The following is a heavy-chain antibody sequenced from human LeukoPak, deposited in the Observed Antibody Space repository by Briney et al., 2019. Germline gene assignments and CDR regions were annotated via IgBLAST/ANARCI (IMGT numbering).Heavy chain of an antibody. D-gene: IGHD2-2*02. Sequence: ASVKVSCKAPGYTFTSYGISWVRQAPGQGLEWMGWISAYNGNTNYAQKLQGRVTMTTDTSTSTAYMELRSLRSDDTAVYYCARDYGWRSTSGYTSKLFDYYYYSMDVWGQVTTVTVSS. J-gene: IGHJ6*02. CDR2: ISAYNGNT. V-gene: IGHV1-18*01. CDR3: ARDYGWRSTSGYTSKLFDYYYYSMDV. CDR1: GYTFTSYG.